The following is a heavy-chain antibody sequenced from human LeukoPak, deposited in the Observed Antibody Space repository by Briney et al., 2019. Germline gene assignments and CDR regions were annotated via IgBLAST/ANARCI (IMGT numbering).Heavy chain of an antibody. CDR1: GLTFSSYG. Sequence: GGSLRLSCAASGLTFSSYGMHWGRQAPGKGLEWVAVISYDGSNKYYADSVKGRFTVSRDNSKNTLNLQMNSLRAEDTAVYYCARGLGIWYFDLWGRGTLVTVSP. CDR2: ISYDGSNK. CDR3: ARGLGIWYFDL. V-gene: IGHV3-33*01. J-gene: IGHJ2*01.